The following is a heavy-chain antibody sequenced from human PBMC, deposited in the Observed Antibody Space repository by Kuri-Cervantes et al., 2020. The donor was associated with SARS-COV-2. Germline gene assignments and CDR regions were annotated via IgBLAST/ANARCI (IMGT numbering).Heavy chain of an antibody. D-gene: IGHD1-26*01. J-gene: IGHJ4*02. CDR3: ARQADGSDTGSLTG. CDR1: GGSISSYY. Sequence: SETLSLTCTVSGGSISSYYWSWIRQPPGKGLEWIGYIYYSGSTNYNPSLKSRVTISVDTSKNQFSLKLRSVTAADTAVYYCARQADGSDTGSLTGWGQGTLVTVSS. CDR2: IYYSGST. V-gene: IGHV4-59*08.